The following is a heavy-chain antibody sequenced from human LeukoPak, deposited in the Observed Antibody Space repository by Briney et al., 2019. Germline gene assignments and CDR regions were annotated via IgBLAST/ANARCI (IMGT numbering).Heavy chain of an antibody. CDR2: ISGYNGDT. D-gene: IGHD6-19*01. CDR1: GYTFVSYG. CDR3: ARASVAGSSSFDY. J-gene: IGHJ4*02. V-gene: IGHV1-18*01. Sequence: GASVKVSCKASGYTFVSYGISWVRQAPGQGLEWMEWISGYNGDTNYAQKLQGRVAVTTDTSTSTAYMELRSLRSDDTAAYYCARASVAGSSSFDYWGQGTLVTVSS.